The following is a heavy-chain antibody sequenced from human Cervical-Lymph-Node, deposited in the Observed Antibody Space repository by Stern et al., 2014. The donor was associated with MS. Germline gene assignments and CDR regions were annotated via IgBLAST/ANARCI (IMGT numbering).Heavy chain of an antibody. D-gene: IGHD1-26*01. J-gene: IGHJ4*02. Sequence: LVQSGAEATKPRSSVKVSCKASGDTFSSYAINSVRQVPGQGLEWTGGIPPVFGTTNYAQKFQGRVTITADKSTNTAYMELMTLRSEDTAVYYCARGGGLVGYFDYWGQGTLVSVSS. V-gene: IGHV1-69*06. CDR1: GDTFSSYA. CDR3: ARGGGLVGYFDY. CDR2: IPPVFGTT.